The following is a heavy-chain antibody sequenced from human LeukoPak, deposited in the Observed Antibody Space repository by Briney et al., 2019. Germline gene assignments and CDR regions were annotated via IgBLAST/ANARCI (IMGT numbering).Heavy chain of an antibody. CDR2: ISGSGDPT. CDR1: GFTFSNYA. CDR3: AKVSSDSSSYAYFHH. Sequence: GGSLRLSCAASGFTFSNYAMSWVRQAPGKGLEWVSVISGSGDPTYYADSVKGRFTISRDKSKNTLHLQVNSLRAEDTAVYYCAKVSSDSSSYAYFHHWGQGTLVTVST. V-gene: IGHV3-23*01. D-gene: IGHD3-22*01. J-gene: IGHJ1*01.